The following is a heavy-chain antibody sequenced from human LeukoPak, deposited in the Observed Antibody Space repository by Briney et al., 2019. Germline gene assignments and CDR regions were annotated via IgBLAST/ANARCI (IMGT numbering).Heavy chain of an antibody. Sequence: SVKVSCKASGGTFSSYAISWVRQAPGQGLEWMGGIIPIFGTANYAQKFQGRVTITADESTSTAYMELSSLRSEDTAVYYCARVGSSLHYFDYWGQGTLVTVSS. J-gene: IGHJ4*02. V-gene: IGHV1-69*13. CDR1: GGTFSSYA. CDR2: IIPIFGTA. CDR3: ARVGSSLHYFDY. D-gene: IGHD6-13*01.